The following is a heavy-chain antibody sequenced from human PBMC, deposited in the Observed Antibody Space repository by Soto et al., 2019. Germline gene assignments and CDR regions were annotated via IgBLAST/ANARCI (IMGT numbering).Heavy chain of an antibody. CDR2: INPSGGST. D-gene: IGHD6-6*01. Sequence: ASVQVSCKASGYTFTSYYMHWLRQAPGQGLEWMGIINPSGGSTSYAQKFQGRVTMTRDTSTSTVYMELSSLRSEDTAVYYCARDSSSYPLVYWGQGTLVTVSS. CDR1: GYTFTSYY. J-gene: IGHJ4*02. V-gene: IGHV1-46*01. CDR3: ARDSSSYPLVY.